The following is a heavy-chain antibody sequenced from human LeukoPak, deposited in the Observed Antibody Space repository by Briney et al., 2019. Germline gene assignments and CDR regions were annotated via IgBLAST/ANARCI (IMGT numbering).Heavy chain of an antibody. CDR3: ARDDYGGNVSFDF. V-gene: IGHV4-39*02. CDR1: GGSISSSSYY. CDR2: MYYSGST. J-gene: IGHJ4*02. Sequence: SETLSLTCTVSGGSISSSSYYWGWIRQPPGKGLEWIGSMYYSGSTYYNPSLKSRVTKSVDTSKNQFSLKLSSVAAADTAVYYCARDDYGGNVSFDFWGQGTLVTVSS. D-gene: IGHD4-23*01.